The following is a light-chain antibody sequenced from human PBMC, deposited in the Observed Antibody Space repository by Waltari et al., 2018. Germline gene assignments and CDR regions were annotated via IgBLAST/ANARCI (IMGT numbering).Light chain of an antibody. CDR3: QNHERLPAT. Sequence: EVVLTQSPGTLSLSPGERATLSCRASQSVGKYIVWYQQRPGQAPRLLIYAASTRATGISDRFSGSGSGTDFSLTISRLEPEDFAVYYCQNHERLPATFGQGTKVEI. CDR1: QSVGKY. V-gene: IGKV3-20*01. J-gene: IGKJ1*01. CDR2: AAS.